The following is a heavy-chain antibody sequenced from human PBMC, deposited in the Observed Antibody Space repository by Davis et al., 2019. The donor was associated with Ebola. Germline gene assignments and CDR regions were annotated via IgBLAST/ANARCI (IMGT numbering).Heavy chain of an antibody. CDR2: INPSGGST. Sequence: ASVKVSCKASGYTFVDCYIHWVRQAPGQGLEWMGIINPSGGSTTYAQKFQGRVTMTRDTSTGTLYMELNSLRSEDTALYYCARGRGHHESSGGDYWGQGTLVTVSS. J-gene: IGHJ4*02. V-gene: IGHV1-46*01. D-gene: IGHD3-22*01. CDR1: GYTFVDCY. CDR3: ARGRGHHESSGGDY.